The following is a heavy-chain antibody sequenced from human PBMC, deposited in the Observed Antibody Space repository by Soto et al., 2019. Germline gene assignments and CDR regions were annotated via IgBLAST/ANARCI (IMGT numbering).Heavy chain of an antibody. D-gene: IGHD4-17*01. CDR2: ISGSGGTT. Sequence: GGSLRLSCAASGFTFSSYAMSWVRQSPGKGLEWVSGISGSGGTTYYADSVKGRFSISRDNSKNTLYLQMNSLRAEDTAVYYCAKDLTRLTTVTKNFDSWGQGTLVTVSS. J-gene: IGHJ4*02. CDR3: AKDLTRLTTVTKNFDS. CDR1: GFTFSSYA. V-gene: IGHV3-23*01.